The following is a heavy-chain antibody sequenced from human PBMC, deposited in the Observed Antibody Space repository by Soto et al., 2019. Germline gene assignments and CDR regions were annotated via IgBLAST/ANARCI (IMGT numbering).Heavy chain of an antibody. D-gene: IGHD1-1*01. CDR3: ANMPRRRRNGTYYYYYYMDV. CDR2: ISSSSSTI. Sequence: GGSLRLSCAASGFTFSSYSMNWVRQAPGKGLEWVSYISSSSSTIYYADSVKGRFTISRENAKNSLYLQMNSLRAEDTAVYYCANMPRRRRNGTYYYYYYMDVWGKGTTVTVSS. CDR1: GFTFSSYS. J-gene: IGHJ6*03. V-gene: IGHV3-48*01.